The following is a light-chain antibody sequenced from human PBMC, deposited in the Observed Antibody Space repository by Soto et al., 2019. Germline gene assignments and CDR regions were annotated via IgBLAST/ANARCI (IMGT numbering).Light chain of an antibody. CDR3: QHGYVAPYS. Sequence: DIQMTQSPSSVSASIGDTVTITCRASQDINVDLNWYQQKPGEVPKLLIYSASTLHSGVPSRFTGGGSETDFTLTIRSLQPEDFATYYCQHGYVAPYSFGQGTKVDI. J-gene: IGKJ2*03. CDR2: SAS. V-gene: IGKV1-39*01. CDR1: QDINVD.